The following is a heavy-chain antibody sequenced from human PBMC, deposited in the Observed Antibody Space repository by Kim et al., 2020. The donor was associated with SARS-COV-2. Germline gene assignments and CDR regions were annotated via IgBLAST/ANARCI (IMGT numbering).Heavy chain of an antibody. Sequence: ASVKVSCKASGYTFTSYGISWVRQAPGQGLEWMGWISAYNGNTNYAQKLQGRVTMTTGTSTSTAYMELRSLRSDDTAVYYCARGQRLGFGELLFSAMGFDPWGQGTLVTVSS. CDR3: ARGQRLGFGELLFSAMGFDP. CDR2: ISAYNGNT. CDR1: GYTFTSYG. D-gene: IGHD3-10*01. J-gene: IGHJ5*02. V-gene: IGHV1-18*04.